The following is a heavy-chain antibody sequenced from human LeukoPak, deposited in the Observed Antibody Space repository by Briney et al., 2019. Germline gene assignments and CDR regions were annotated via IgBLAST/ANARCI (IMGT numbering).Heavy chain of an antibody. D-gene: IGHD6-13*01. CDR3: AKDLSGYSSSWSPPDY. CDR2: ISYDGSNK. CDR1: GFTFSSYG. J-gene: IGHJ4*02. Sequence: GGSLRLSCAASGFTFSSYGMHWVRQAPGKGLEWVAVISYDGSNKYYADSVKGRFTISRDNSKNTLYLQMNSLRAEDMAVYYCAKDLSGYSSSWSPPDYWGQGTLVTVSS. V-gene: IGHV3-30*18.